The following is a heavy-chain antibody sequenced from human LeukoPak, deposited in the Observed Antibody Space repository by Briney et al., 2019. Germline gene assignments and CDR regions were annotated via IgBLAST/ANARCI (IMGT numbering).Heavy chain of an antibody. CDR2: IPYDGSNK. V-gene: IGHV3-30*04. CDR1: GFTFSSYA. D-gene: IGHD1-26*01. J-gene: IGHJ3*02. Sequence: GGSLRLSCAASGFTFSSYAMHWVRQAPGKGLEWVAVIPYDGSNKYYADSVKGRFTISRDNSKNTLYLQMNSLRAEDTAVYYCAREGVGATGLDIWGQGTMVTVSS. CDR3: AREGVGATGLDI.